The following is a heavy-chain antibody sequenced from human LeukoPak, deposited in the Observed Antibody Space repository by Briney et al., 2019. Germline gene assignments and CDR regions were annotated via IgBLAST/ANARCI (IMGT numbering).Heavy chain of an antibody. CDR3: TRERSGTIVDD. V-gene: IGHV4-38-2*02. CDR1: GYFVSAGYY. CDR2: ISHRGTT. J-gene: IGHJ4*02. D-gene: IGHD1-1*01. Sequence: PWATLSLTCAVSGYFVSAGYYWGWIRHSPGKGLGWIGSISHRGTTYHNPSLKSRVIMSLDQTMNQFSLRLASVTAAYTAKYYCTRERSGTIVDDWGQGTLVTVSS.